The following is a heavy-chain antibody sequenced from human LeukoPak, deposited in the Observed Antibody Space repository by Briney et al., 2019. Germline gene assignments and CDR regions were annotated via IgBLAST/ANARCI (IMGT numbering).Heavy chain of an antibody. Sequence: GGSLRLSCAASGFTFSSYAMQWVRQAPGQGLEWVTVISYDGSNKYYADSVKGRFTISRDNSQNTLYLQTNNLRAEDRAVYYCARVGRSIVGAADYWGEGTLVTVPS. CDR3: ARVGRSIVGAADY. D-gene: IGHD1-26*01. CDR1: GFTFSSYA. CDR2: ISYDGSNK. V-gene: IGHV3-30*04. J-gene: IGHJ4*02.